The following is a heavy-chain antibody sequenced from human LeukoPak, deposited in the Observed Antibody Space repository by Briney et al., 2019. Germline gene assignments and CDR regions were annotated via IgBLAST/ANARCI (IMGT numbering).Heavy chain of an antibody. V-gene: IGHV3-66*01. Sequence: GGSLRLSCAASGFTVINNYMSWGRQAPGKGLEWVSVIYAGGTTYYADSVKGRFTISRDNSKNTLYLQMNSLIAEDTAVYYCARDQLAMLRGVVVTTWGMDVWGQGTTVTVSS. CDR1: GFTVINNY. CDR3: ARDQLAMLRGVVVTTWGMDV. CDR2: IYAGGTT. D-gene: IGHD3-10*01. J-gene: IGHJ6*02.